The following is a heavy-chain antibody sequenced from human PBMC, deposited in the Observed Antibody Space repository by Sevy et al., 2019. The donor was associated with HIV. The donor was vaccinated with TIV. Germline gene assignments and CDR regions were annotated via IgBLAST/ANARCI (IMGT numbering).Heavy chain of an antibody. CDR3: ATPRSGYFDSSGYYVY. V-gene: IGHV5-51*01. J-gene: IGHJ4*02. CDR1: GYSFTSHW. Sequence: GESLKISCKGSGYSFTSHWLDWVRHMPGKGLEWMGIIYPDDSDTKYSPSFQGQATFSADNTISTAYLQWSRLKASDTVLYYCATPRSGYFDSSGYYVYWGQGTLVTVSS. D-gene: IGHD3-22*01. CDR2: IYPDDSDT.